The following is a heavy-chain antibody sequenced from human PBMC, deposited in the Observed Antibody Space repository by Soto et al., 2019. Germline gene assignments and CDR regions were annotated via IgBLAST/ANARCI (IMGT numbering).Heavy chain of an antibody. CDR3: AREPRPTTYYYGMDV. Sequence: SETLSLTCAVYGGSFSGYYWSWIRQPPGKGLEWIGEINHSGSTNYNPSLKSRVTISVDTSKNQFSLKLSSVTAADTAVYYCAREPRPTTYYYGMDVWGQGTTVTVSS. CDR1: GGSFSGYY. V-gene: IGHV4-34*01. CDR2: INHSGST. D-gene: IGHD1-1*01. J-gene: IGHJ6*02.